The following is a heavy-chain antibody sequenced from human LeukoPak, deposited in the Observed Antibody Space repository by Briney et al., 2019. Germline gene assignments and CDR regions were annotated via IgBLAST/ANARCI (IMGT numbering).Heavy chain of an antibody. CDR3: ARGPHSGSYYFDY. CDR2: ISSSSSYT. CDR1: GFTFSDYY. J-gene: IGHJ4*02. V-gene: IGHV3-11*06. Sequence: GGSLRLSCAASGFTFSDYYMSWIRQAPGKGLEWVSYISSSSSYTNYADSVKGRFTISRDNAKNSLYLQMNSLRAEDTAVYYCARGPHSGSYYFDYWGQGTLVTVSS. D-gene: IGHD1-26*01.